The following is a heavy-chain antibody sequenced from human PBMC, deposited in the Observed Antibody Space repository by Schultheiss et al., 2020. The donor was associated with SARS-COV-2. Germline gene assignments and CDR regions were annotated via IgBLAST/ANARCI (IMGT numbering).Heavy chain of an antibody. CDR3: ARDPSH. CDR1: GGSFSGYY. Sequence: SETLSLTCAVYGGSFSGYYWSWIRQPPGKGLEWIGEINHSGSTNYNPSLKSRVTMSVDTSKNQFSLKLSSVTAADTAVYYCARDPSHWGQGTLVTVSS. CDR2: INHSGST. V-gene: IGHV4-34*01. J-gene: IGHJ4*02.